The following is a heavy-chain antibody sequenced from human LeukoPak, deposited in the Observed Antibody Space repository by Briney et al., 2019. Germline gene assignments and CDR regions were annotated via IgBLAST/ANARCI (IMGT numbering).Heavy chain of an antibody. CDR2: IWYDGSNK. CDR3: ARGIIGYYFDY. V-gene: IGHV3-33*01. CDR1: GFTFSSYG. D-gene: IGHD2-15*01. J-gene: IGHJ4*02. Sequence: GGSLRLSCAASGFTFSSYGMHWVRQAPGKGLEWVAVIWYDGSNKYYADSVKGRFTISRDNSKNTLYLQMNSLRAEDTAVYYCARGIIGYYFDYWGQGTLVTVSS.